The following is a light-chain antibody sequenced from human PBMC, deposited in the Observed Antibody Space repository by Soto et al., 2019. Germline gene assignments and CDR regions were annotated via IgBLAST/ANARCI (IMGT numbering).Light chain of an antibody. V-gene: IGKV1-5*01. CDR2: DAS. CDR3: QQYNSYSPRA. J-gene: IGKJ5*01. CDR1: HSIDTW. Sequence: DIQMTQSPSALSASLGDRVTITCRASHSIDTWLAWYQQRPGKAPNLLIYDASSWASGVPTRCSGGGSGTEFTLTISSLQPDDFATYYCQQYNSYSPRAFGQGTRLEIK.